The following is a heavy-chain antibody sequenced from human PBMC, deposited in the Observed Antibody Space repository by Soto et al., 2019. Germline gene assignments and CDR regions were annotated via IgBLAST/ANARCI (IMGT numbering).Heavy chain of an antibody. J-gene: IGHJ5*02. Sequence: PSETLSLTCTVSGGSISSSSYYCGWIRQPPGKGLEWIGSIYYSGSTYCNPSLKSRVTISVDTSKNQFSLKLSSVTAADTAVYYCARDTSGYDSRWFDPWGQGTLVTVS. CDR2: IYYSGST. D-gene: IGHD5-12*01. V-gene: IGHV4-39*07. CDR1: GGSISSSSYY. CDR3: ARDTSGYDSRWFDP.